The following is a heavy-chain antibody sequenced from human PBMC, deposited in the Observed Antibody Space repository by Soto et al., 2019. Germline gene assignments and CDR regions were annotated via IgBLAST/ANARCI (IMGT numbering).Heavy chain of an antibody. CDR1: EFTFCNYA. CDR3: AKDIQGRGATTGDDAFDI. D-gene: IGHD1-1*01. CDR2: ISSSGGTT. Sequence: PGGSLRVSWVGPEFTFCNYAMNCVRQAPGEGPEWVSLISSSGGTTYYADSVKGRFSISRDNSKNTLYLQMNSLRVEDTAIYYCAKDIQGRGATTGDDAFDIWGQGTMVTVSS. V-gene: IGHV3-23*01. J-gene: IGHJ3*02.